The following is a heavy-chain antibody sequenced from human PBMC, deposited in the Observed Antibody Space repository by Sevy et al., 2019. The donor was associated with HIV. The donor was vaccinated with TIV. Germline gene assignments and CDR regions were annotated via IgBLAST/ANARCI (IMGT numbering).Heavy chain of an antibody. D-gene: IGHD3-10*01. CDR1: GFTFSEYG. V-gene: IGHV3-30*04. CDR3: ARDRGEILRSAFKS. J-gene: IGHJ5*02. Sequence: GRSLRLSCAASGFTFSEYGMHWVRQAPGKGLEWVAVISHDGRNYKYNADFVKGRFTISRDNSRNTLYLQMNSLRAEDTAIYYCARDRGEILRSAFKSWGQGTLVTVSS. CDR2: ISHDGRNYK.